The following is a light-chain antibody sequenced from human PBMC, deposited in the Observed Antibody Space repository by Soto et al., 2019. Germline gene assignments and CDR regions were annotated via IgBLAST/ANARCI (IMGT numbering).Light chain of an antibody. V-gene: IGKV1-12*01. CDR3: LQGDSDPRT. J-gene: IGKJ1*01. CDR1: QDIRSR. CDR2: AAS. Sequence: DIQMTQSPSSLSASVGEWVTITCRATQDIRSRLAWYQQKPGKAPNLLIFAASSLQSGVSSRFSGRGSGTHFTLSINSLQPEDFATYYCLQGDSDPRTFGQGTKVEI.